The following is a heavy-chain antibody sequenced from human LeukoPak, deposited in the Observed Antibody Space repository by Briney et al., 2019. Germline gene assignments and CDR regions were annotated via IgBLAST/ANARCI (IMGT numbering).Heavy chain of an antibody. CDR3: ARYASGSYYWFDP. J-gene: IGHJ5*02. CDR2: VYYTGSA. D-gene: IGHD3-10*01. CDR1: GGSISSTSYH. Sequence: SETQSLTCTVSGGSISSTSYHWAWIRQPPGKGLEWIATVYYTGSAYYNPSLKSRVTISVDTSKSQFSLKLSSVTTADTALYYCARYASGSYYWFDPWGQGTLVTVSS. V-gene: IGHV4-39*01.